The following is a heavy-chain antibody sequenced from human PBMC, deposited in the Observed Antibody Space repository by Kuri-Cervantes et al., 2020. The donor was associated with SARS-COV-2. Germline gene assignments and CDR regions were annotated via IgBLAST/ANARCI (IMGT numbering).Heavy chain of an antibody. D-gene: IGHD3-22*01. CDR1: GGSFSGYY. CDR3: ARSRAMIVAQADAFDI. CDR2: IYYSGST. V-gene: IGHV4-34*01. Sequence: ESLKISCAVYGGSFSGYYWSWIRQPPGKGLEWIGSIYYSGSTYYNPSLKSRVTISVDTSKNQFSLKLSSVTAADTAVYYCARSRAMIVAQADAFDIWGQGTMVTVSS. J-gene: IGHJ3*02.